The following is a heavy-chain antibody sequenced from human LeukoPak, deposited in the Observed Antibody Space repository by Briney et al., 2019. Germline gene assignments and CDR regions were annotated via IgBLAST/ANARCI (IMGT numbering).Heavy chain of an antibody. D-gene: IGHD3-10*02. V-gene: IGHV3-7*03. J-gene: IGHJ4*02. CDR3: TRENYVPDS. CDR2: ISNGGSAT. Sequence: GGSLRLSCVGSGFTFRSYWMSWVRQAPGKGLEWVASISNGGSATYYVDSVRGRFTISRDDAKNSLFLQMNGLRADDTAVYYCTRENYVPDSWGQGTLVTVSS. CDR1: GFTFRSYW.